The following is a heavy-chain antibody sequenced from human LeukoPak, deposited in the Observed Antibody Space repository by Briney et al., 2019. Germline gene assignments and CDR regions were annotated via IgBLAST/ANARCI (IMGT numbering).Heavy chain of an antibody. J-gene: IGHJ4*02. Sequence: SETLSLTCTVSGGSISSSSYYWGWIRQPPGKGLEWIGSIYYSGSTYYNPSLKSRVTISVDTSKNQFSLKLSFVTAADTAVYYCARHSAYDYVWGNLMTDYWGQGTLVTVSS. CDR3: ARHSAYDYVWGNLMTDY. V-gene: IGHV4-39*01. D-gene: IGHD3-16*01. CDR1: GGSISSSSYY. CDR2: IYYSGST.